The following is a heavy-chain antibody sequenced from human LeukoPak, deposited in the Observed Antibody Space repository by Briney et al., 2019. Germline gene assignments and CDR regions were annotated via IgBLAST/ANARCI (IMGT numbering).Heavy chain of an antibody. CDR2: IRYDGSNK. J-gene: IGHJ4*02. D-gene: IGHD6-13*01. Sequence: GGSLRLSCAASGFTFSSYGMHWVRQAPGKGLEWVAFIRYDGSNKYYADSVKGRFTISRDNSKNTLYLQMNSLRAEDTAVYYCAKEGYSSTPRPDYWGQGTLVTVSS. CDR3: AKEGYSSTPRPDY. V-gene: IGHV3-30*02. CDR1: GFTFSSYG.